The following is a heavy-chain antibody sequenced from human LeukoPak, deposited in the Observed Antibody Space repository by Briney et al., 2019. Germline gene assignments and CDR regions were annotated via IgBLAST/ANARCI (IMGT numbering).Heavy chain of an antibody. CDR1: GFTISFYW. V-gene: IGHV3-7*05. Sequence: PGGSLRLSCAASGFTISFYWMSWVRQAPGKGLEWVANINRDGSERNYVDSVKGRFTISRDNAKNSLYLQMNSLRAEDTAVYYCARDQDAYSSGWYGVFDYWGQGTLVTVSS. CDR3: ARDQDAYSSGWYGVFDY. CDR2: INRDGSER. D-gene: IGHD6-19*01. J-gene: IGHJ4*02.